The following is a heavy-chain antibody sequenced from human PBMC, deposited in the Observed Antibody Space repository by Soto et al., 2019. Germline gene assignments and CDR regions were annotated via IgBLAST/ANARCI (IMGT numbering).Heavy chain of an antibody. CDR3: ARDLRDDGDYVENYYGMDV. D-gene: IGHD4-17*01. CDR2: IIPIFGTA. V-gene: IGHV1-69*01. Sequence: QVQLVQSGAEVKKPGSSVKVSCKASGGTFSSYAISWVRQAPGQGLEWMGGIIPIFGTANYAQKFQGRVTSTADESTSTAYMELSSLRSEDTAVYYCARDLRDDGDYVENYYGMDVWGQGTTVTVSS. J-gene: IGHJ6*02. CDR1: GGTFSSYA.